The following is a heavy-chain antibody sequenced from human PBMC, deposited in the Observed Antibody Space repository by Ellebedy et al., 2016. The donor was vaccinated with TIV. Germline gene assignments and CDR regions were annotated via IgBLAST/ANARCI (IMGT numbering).Heavy chain of an antibody. V-gene: IGHV3-23*01. CDR3: AKGSLTMVRGLIDY. D-gene: IGHD3-10*01. CDR1: GFTFSYYA. Sequence: PGGSLRLSCAASGFTFSYYAMNWVRQAPGKGLEWVSAISGSGGSTYYADSVKGRFTISRDNSKNTRYLQMNSLRAEDTAVYYCAKGSLTMVRGLIDYWGQGTLVTVSS. J-gene: IGHJ4*02. CDR2: ISGSGGST.